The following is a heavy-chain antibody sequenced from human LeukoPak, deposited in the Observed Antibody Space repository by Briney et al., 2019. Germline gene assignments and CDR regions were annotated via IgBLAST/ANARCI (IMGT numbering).Heavy chain of an antibody. V-gene: IGHV1-2*02. CDR3: ARAFSRMTTVTTGY. Sequence: ASVKVSCKASGYTFTCYYMHWVRQAPGQGLEWMGWINPNSGGTNYAQKFQGRVTMTRDTSISTAYMELSRLRSDDTALYYCARAFSRMTTVTTGYWGQGTLVTVSS. CDR1: GYTFTCYY. D-gene: IGHD4-17*01. CDR2: INPNSGGT. J-gene: IGHJ4*02.